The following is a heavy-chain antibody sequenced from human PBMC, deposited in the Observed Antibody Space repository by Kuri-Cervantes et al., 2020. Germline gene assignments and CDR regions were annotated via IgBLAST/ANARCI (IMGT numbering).Heavy chain of an antibody. CDR1: GFTFDDYA. J-gene: IGHJ3*01. Sequence: SLKISCAASGFTFDDYAMHWVRQAPGKGLEWVSGISWNSGSIGYADSVKGRFTISRDNAKNSLYLQMNSLRAEDTALYYCAKARVNYYDSSGYSADAFDVWGQGTMVTVSS. CDR2: ISWNSGSI. CDR3: AKARVNYYDSSGYSADAFDV. V-gene: IGHV3-9*01. D-gene: IGHD3-22*01.